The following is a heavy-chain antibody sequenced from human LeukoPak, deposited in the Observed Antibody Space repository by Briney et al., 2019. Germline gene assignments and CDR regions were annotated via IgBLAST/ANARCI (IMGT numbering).Heavy chain of an antibody. CDR2: IYYSGST. Sequence: SETLSLTCTVSGGSISSGGYYWSWIRQHPGKGLEWIGYIYYSGSTYYNPSLKSRVTISVDTSKNQFSLKLSSATAADTAVNSCARDRVNIRSDAFDIWGQGTMVTVSS. CDR1: GGSISSGGYY. D-gene: IGHD3-16*01. CDR3: ARDRVNIRSDAFDI. V-gene: IGHV4-31*03. J-gene: IGHJ3*02.